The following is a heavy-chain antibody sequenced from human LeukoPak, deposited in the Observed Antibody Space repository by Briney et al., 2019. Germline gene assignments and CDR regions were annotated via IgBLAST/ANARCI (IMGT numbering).Heavy chain of an antibody. Sequence: SVKVSCKASGGTFSSYAISWVRQAPGQGLEWMGGIIPIFGTANYAQKFQGRVTITADESTSTAYMELSSLRSEDTAVCYCARTYRGGSGWYRPFYFDYWGQGTLVTVSS. CDR1: GGTFSSYA. D-gene: IGHD6-19*01. V-gene: IGHV1-69*01. CDR3: ARTYRGGSGWYRPFYFDY. CDR2: IIPIFGTA. J-gene: IGHJ4*02.